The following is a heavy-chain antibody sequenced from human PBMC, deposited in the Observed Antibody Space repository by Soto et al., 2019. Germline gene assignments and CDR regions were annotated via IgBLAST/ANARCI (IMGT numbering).Heavy chain of an antibody. D-gene: IGHD3-22*01. V-gene: IGHV4-59*01. J-gene: IGHJ5*02. CDR2: IYYSGST. CDR3: ARRTRAGYYAPYNWFDP. CDR1: CGSISSYY. Sequence: PSETLSLTCTVSCGSISSYYWSWIRQPPGKGLEWIGYIYYSGSTNYNPSLKSRVTISVDTSKNQFSLKLSSVTAADTAVYYCARRTRAGYYAPYNWFDPWGQGTLVTVSS.